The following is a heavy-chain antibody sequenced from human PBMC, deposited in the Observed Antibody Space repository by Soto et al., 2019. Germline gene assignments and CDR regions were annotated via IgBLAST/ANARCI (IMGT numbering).Heavy chain of an antibody. CDR1: GGSISSGDYY. CDR2: IYYSGST. Sequence: KPSETLSLTCTVSGGSISSGDYYWSWIRQPPGKGLEWIGYIYYSGSTYYNPSLKSRVTMSVDTSKNQFSLKLSSVTAADTAVYYCARGYYDYVWGSYRYPDYWGQGTLVTVSS. V-gene: IGHV4-30-4*01. CDR3: ARGYYDYVWGSYRYPDY. D-gene: IGHD3-16*02. J-gene: IGHJ4*02.